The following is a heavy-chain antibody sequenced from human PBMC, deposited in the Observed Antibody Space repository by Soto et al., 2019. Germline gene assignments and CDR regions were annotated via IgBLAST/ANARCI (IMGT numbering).Heavy chain of an antibody. CDR3: AIYDSSGSRGFQH. D-gene: IGHD3-22*01. Sequence: QVQLQESGPGLVKPSQTLSLTCTVSGGSISSGGYYSSWIRQHPGKGLEWIGYIYYSGSTYYNPSLKSRVTISVDTSKNQFSLKLSSVTAADTAVYYCAIYDSSGSRGFQHWGQGTLVTVSS. CDR2: IYYSGST. CDR1: GGSISSGGYY. J-gene: IGHJ1*01. V-gene: IGHV4-31*03.